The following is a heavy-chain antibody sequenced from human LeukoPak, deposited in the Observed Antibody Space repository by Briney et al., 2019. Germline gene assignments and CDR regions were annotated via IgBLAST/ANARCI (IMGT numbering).Heavy chain of an antibody. CDR2: IYYSGST. V-gene: IGHV4-39*01. D-gene: IGHD5-18*01. Sequence: SETLSLTCTVSGGSLSSSSYYWGWIRQPPGKGLEWIGSIYYSGSTYYNPSLKSRVTISVDTSKNQFSLKLSSVTSADTAVYYCARRGYSYGYMGYWGQGTLVTVSS. J-gene: IGHJ4*02. CDR3: ARRGYSYGYMGY. CDR1: GGSLSSSSYY.